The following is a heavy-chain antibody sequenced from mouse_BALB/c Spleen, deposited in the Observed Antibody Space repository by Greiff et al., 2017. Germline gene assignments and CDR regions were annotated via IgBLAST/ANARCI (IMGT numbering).Heavy chain of an antibody. D-gene: IGHD2-12*01. CDR1: GKPFPGNK. CDR2: IYPGDGST. Sequence: VQLQQSGPELVKPGALVKLSCKASGKPFPGNKITWVKQSPGRGLEWIGWIYPGDGSTKYNEKFKGRATLTADKSSSTAYMQLSSLTSENSAVYFCARGDDGWFADWGQGTLVTVSA. V-gene: IGHV1S56*01. J-gene: IGHJ3*01. CDR3: ARGDDGWFAD.